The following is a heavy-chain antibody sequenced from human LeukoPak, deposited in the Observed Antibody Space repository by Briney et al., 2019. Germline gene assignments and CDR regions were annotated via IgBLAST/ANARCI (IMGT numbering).Heavy chain of an antibody. V-gene: IGHV4-59*08. D-gene: IGHD3-10*01. J-gene: IGHJ5*02. CDR3: ARHYYGSGSYYNNGMMGWYFDP. CDR1: GGSISSYY. Sequence: SETLSLTCTVSGGSISSYYWSWIRQPPGKGLEWIGYIYYSGSTNYNPSLKSRVTISVDTSKNQFSLKLSSVTAADTAVYYCARHYYGSGSYYNNGMMGWYFDPWGQGTLVTVSS. CDR2: IYYSGST.